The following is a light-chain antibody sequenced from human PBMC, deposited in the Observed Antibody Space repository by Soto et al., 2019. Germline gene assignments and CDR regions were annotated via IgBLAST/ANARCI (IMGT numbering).Light chain of an antibody. V-gene: IGKV3-11*01. CDR1: QSISGA. Sequence: EIVMTQSPATLCVSPGGRATLSCRASQSISGALAWYQQKPGQAPRLLIYGASTRATGIPARFSGSGSGTDFTLTISSLEPEDFAVYYCQQRSNWLSITFGQGTRLEIK. CDR3: QQRSNWLSIT. CDR2: GAS. J-gene: IGKJ5*01.